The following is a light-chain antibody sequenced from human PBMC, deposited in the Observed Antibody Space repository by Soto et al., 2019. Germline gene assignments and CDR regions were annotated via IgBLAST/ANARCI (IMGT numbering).Light chain of an antibody. CDR2: EDN. CDR1: SGSIASHY. J-gene: IGLJ3*02. V-gene: IGLV6-57*02. CDR3: QSYDSYNQV. Sequence: NFMLTQPHSVSESPGKTVTISCTGSSGSIASHYVQWYQQRPGIAPATVIYEDNQRPSGVPDRFSGSIDSSSNSASLTISGLKTEDEADYYCQSYDSYNQVFGGGTKVTVL.